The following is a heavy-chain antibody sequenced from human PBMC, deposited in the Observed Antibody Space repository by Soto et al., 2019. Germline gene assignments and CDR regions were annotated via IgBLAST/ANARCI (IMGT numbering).Heavy chain of an antibody. J-gene: IGHJ4*02. D-gene: IGHD3-3*01. V-gene: IGHV3-30*18. Sequence: GGSLRLSCAASGFTFSSYGMHWVRQAPGKGLEWVAVISYDGSNKYYADSVKGRFTISRDNSKNTLYLQMNSLRAEDTAVYYCAKNDFWSGYSSFDYWGQGTLVTVSS. CDR1: GFTFSSYG. CDR2: ISYDGSNK. CDR3: AKNDFWSGYSSFDY.